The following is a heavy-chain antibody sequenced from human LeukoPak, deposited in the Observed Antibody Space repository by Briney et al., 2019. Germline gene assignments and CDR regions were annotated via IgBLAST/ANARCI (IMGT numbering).Heavy chain of an antibody. V-gene: IGHV3-23*01. CDR3: EKDRRYCNSTSCYNSGEIAY. J-gene: IGHJ4*02. D-gene: IGHD2-2*02. CDR2: ISVSGGST. CDR1: GFTFSSYV. Sequence: PGGSLRLSCAASGFTFSSYVVSWVRQAPGKGLEWVSAISVSGGSTYYAESVKGRFTISRDNSKNTLNLQMNSLRADDTAVYYCEKDRRYCNSTSCYNSGEIAYWGQGILVSLSS.